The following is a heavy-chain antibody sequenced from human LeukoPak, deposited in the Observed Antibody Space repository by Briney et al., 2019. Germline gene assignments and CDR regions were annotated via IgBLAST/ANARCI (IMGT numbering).Heavy chain of an antibody. V-gene: IGHV3-30*04. CDR1: GFTFSSYA. Sequence: PGGSLRLSCAASGFTFSSYAMHWVRQAPGKGLEWVAVISYDGSNKYYADSVKGRFTISRDNSKNTLYLQMNSLRAEDTAVYYCARVPIGDIWIEGDYWGQGTLVTVSS. CDR2: ISYDGSNK. D-gene: IGHD1-20*01. CDR3: ARVPIGDIWIEGDY. J-gene: IGHJ4*02.